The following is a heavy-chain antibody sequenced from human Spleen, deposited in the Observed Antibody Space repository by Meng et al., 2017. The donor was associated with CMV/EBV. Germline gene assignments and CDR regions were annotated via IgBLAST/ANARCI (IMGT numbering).Heavy chain of an antibody. D-gene: IGHD2-2*01. Sequence: GGSLRLSCAASGFTFSSYEMNWVRQAPGKGLEWISYIFNSGSTIYYADSVKGRFTISRDNAKNSLYLQMNSLRAEDTAVYYCATPTLLPAAHYGMGVWGQGTTVTVSS. CDR1: GFTFSSYE. CDR3: ATPTLLPAAHYGMGV. V-gene: IGHV3-48*03. CDR2: IFNSGSTI. J-gene: IGHJ6*02.